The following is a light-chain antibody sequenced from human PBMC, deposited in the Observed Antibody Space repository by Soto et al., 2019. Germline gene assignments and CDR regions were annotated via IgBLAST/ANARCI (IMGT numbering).Light chain of an antibody. CDR3: QQYNNWPWT. V-gene: IGKV3-20*01. Sequence: EIVLTQSPGTLSLSPGERGTLSCRASQSVSSSYLAWYQQKPGQAPRLLIYGASSRATGIPDRFSGSGSGTDFTLTISSRQSEDFAVYYCQQYNNWPWTFGQGTKVEIK. CDR1: QSVSSSY. CDR2: GAS. J-gene: IGKJ1*01.